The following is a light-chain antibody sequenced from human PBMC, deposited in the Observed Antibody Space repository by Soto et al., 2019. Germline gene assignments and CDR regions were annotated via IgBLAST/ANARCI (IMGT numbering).Light chain of an antibody. Sequence: VLTQSPGTLSVSAGDRATLSCRASQSVSNNYLAWYQQKPGQAPRLLIYGASNRATGIQDRLSGSGSGTEFTLTIRRLEPEDFAVYYCKQYGSSGTCGQGTKVDIK. CDR2: GAS. CDR3: KQYGSSGT. CDR1: QSVSNNY. V-gene: IGKV3-20*01. J-gene: IGKJ1*01.